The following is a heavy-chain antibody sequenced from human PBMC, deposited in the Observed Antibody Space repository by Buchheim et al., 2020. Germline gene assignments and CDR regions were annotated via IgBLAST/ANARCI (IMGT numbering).Heavy chain of an antibody. V-gene: IGHV4-59*01. J-gene: IGHJ4*02. Sequence: QVQLQVSGPGLVRSSETLSITCTVSGGSINTYYWSWIRQSPGKGLEWIGYIYYSGITNYNPSLTSRVTISVDTSKNQFSLKLTSVTAAGTAVYYCARGGGWSHYLDFWGQGAL. CDR1: GGSINTYY. CDR2: IYYSGIT. D-gene: IGHD6-19*01. CDR3: ARGGGWSHYLDF.